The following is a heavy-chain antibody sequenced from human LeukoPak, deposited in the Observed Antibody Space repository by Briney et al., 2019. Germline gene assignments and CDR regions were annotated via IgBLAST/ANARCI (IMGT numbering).Heavy chain of an antibody. D-gene: IGHD3-10*01. V-gene: IGHV3-7*01. J-gene: IGHJ5*02. Sequence: PGGSLRLSCAASGFTFSSYWMSWVRQAPGKGLEWVANIKQDGSEKYYVDSVKGRFTISRDNAKNSLYLQMNSLRAEDPAVYFCATYYYSSGSSTWGQGTLVTVSS. CDR3: ATYYYSSGSST. CDR2: IKQDGSEK. CDR1: GFTFSSYW.